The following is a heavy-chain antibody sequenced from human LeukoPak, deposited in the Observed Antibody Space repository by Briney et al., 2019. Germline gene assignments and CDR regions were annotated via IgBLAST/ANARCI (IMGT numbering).Heavy chain of an antibody. CDR3: ARDLGDFDYGDYGWFDP. V-gene: IGHV4-59*01. J-gene: IGHJ5*02. CDR2: IYYSGSKST. D-gene: IGHD4-17*01. Sequence: SETLSVTCTVSGGSISGYYWSWIRQSPGRGLEWIGYIYYSGSKSTDYNPSLQSRITMSVDTSKNQLSLKLSSVTAADTAAYYCARDLGDFDYGDYGWFDPWGQGTLVTVSS. CDR1: GGSISGYY.